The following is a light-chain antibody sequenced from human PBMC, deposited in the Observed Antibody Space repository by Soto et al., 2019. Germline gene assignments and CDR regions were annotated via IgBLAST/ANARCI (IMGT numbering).Light chain of an antibody. Sequence: QSVLTQPPSASGSPGQTVTISCTGTSTDIGESYNVSWYQQLPGTAPKLLIHGNNNRPSGVPARFSGSKSGTSASLTISGLQAEHYGHYDCHSYEVSVRGYVF. J-gene: IGLJ2*01. V-gene: IGLV1-40*01. CDR3: HSYEVSVRGYV. CDR1: STDIGESYN. CDR2: GNN.